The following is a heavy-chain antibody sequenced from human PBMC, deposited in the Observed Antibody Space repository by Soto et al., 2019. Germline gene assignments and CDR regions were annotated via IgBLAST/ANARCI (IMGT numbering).Heavy chain of an antibody. CDR2: IYYSGST. V-gene: IGHV4-59*01. D-gene: IGHD6-19*01. Sequence: SETLSLTWTASAGSISSYYWSCIRQPPGKGLEWIGYIYYSGSTNYNPSLKSRGTISVDTCKIRSSLNLSSVTAADTAVYYCAGAKQCDYGMEVWWQVTTVTV. CDR1: AGSISSYY. CDR3: AGAKQCDYGMEV. J-gene: IGHJ6*01.